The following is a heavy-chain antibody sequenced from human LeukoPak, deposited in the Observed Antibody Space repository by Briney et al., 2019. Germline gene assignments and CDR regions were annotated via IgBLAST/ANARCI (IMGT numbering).Heavy chain of an antibody. CDR3: SHGFGESGVRYGMDV. J-gene: IGHJ6*02. Sequence: PGGSLRLSCVASGFTFSGSPMHWVRQASGKGLEWVGRIRRKANSYATTYPASVKGRFTISRDDSKNTAYLQMNSLKTEDTAVYYCSHGFGESGVRYGMDVWGQGTTVTVSS. D-gene: IGHD3-10*01. CDR2: IRRKANSYAT. V-gene: IGHV3-73*01. CDR1: GFTFSGSP.